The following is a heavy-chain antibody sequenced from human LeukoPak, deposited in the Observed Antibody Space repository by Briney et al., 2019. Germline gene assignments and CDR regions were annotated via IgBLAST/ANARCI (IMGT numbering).Heavy chain of an antibody. J-gene: IGHJ4*02. D-gene: IGHD1-26*01. CDR1: GGSISSYY. CDR3: ARDFEDYSGSYYFDY. CDR2: IYYSGST. V-gene: IGHV4-59*12. Sequence: SETLSLTCTVSGGSISSYYWSWIRQPPGKGLEWIGYIYYSGSTNYNPSLKSRVTISVDTSKNQFSLKLSSVTAADTAVYYCARDFEDYSGSYYFDYWGQGTLVTVPS.